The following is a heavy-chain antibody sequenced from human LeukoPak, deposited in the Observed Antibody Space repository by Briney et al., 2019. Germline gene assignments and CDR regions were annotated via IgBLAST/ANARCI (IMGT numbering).Heavy chain of an antibody. D-gene: IGHD6-19*01. V-gene: IGHV3-30-3*01. CDR3: ARQVTVAGFDY. CDR1: KFTFSDYP. J-gene: IGHJ4*02. CDR2: ISNDGNKK. Sequence: GGSLRLSCAASKFTFSDYPIHWVRQAPGKGLEWVTFISNDGNKKYYADSVKGRFTISRDNPKNTLFLQMNSLRAEDTAVYYCARQVTVAGFDYWGQGTLATVSS.